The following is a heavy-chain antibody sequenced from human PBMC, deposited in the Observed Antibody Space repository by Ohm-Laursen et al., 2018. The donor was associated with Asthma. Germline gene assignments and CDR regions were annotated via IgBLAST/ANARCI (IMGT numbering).Heavy chain of an antibody. V-gene: IGHV3-64*04. Sequence: SLRLSCAASGFTFSSYGMHWVRQAPGKGLGYVSSMNGNGDTTHYADSVKGRFTISRDNSKNTMYLQMNSPRAEDTAVYYCAKDLGTVTKGYFDYWGQGTLVTVSS. D-gene: IGHD4-17*01. CDR3: AKDLGTVTKGYFDY. CDR1: GFTFSSYG. CDR2: MNGNGDTT. J-gene: IGHJ4*02.